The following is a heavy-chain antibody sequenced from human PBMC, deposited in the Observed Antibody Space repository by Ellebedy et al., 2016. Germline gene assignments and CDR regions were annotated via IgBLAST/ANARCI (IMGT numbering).Heavy chain of an antibody. CDR1: GGSISSYY. CDR2: IYYSGST. D-gene: IGHD3-3*01. Sequence: SETLSLTCTVSGGSISSYYWSWIRQPPGKGLEWIGYIYYSGSTNYNPSLKSRVTISVDTSKNQFSLKLSSVTAADTAVYYCARSMNDFWSGYLVPNDWYFDLWGRGTLVTVSS. CDR3: ARSMNDFWSGYLVPNDWYFDL. V-gene: IGHV4-59*01. J-gene: IGHJ2*01.